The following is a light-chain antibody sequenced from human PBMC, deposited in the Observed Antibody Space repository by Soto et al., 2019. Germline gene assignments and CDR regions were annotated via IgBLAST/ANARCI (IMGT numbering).Light chain of an antibody. CDR2: NND. J-gene: IGLJ1*01. Sequence: QCVLTQPPSASGTPGHRVTISCSGSGSNFGSNTVNWYQHLPGTAPKLLIYNNDQRPSGVPDRFSGSKSGTSASLAISGLQSDDEADYYCAAWDDRLKGYVFGAGTKVTVL. CDR3: AAWDDRLKGYV. V-gene: IGLV1-44*01. CDR1: GSNFGSNT.